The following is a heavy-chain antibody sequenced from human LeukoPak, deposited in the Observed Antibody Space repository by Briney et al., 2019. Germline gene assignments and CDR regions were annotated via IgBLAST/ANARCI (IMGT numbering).Heavy chain of an antibody. CDR1: GFTFSSYG. D-gene: IGHD3-22*01. CDR2: IWYDGSNK. CDR3: ARGDDYYDSSGYYVDY. J-gene: IGHJ4*02. V-gene: IGHV3-33*01. Sequence: PGGSLRLSCAASGFTFSSYGMHWVRQAPGKGLEWVAVIWYDGSNKYYADSVKGRFTISRDNSKNTLYLQMNSLRADDTAVYYCARGDDYYDSSGYYVDYWGQGTLVTVSS.